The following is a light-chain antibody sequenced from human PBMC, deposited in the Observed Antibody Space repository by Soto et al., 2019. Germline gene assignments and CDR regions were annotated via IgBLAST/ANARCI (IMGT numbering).Light chain of an antibody. CDR2: GAS. Sequence: EIVMTQSPATLSVSPGEGATLSCRASQSVSSKLAWYQQKPGQAPGLLIYGASTRATGITARFSGSGSGTEFTLIISSLQSEDSAVYYCQQYNRWLWTLGQGTKVEIK. CDR3: QQYNRWLWT. V-gene: IGKV3-15*01. J-gene: IGKJ1*01. CDR1: QSVSSK.